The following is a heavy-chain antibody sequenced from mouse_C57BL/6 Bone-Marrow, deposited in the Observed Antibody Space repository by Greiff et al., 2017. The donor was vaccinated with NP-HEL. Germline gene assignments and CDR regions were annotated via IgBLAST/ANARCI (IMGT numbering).Heavy chain of an antibody. CDR1: GYTFTSYW. D-gene: IGHD2-5*01. J-gene: IGHJ4*01. CDR2: IDPSDSYT. V-gene: IGHV1-50*01. CDR3: ANSNPIMDY. Sequence: VQLQQPGAELVKPGASVKLSCKASGYTFTSYWMQWVKQRPGQGLEWIGEIDPSDSYTNYNQKFKGKATLTVDTSSSTAYMQLSSLTSEDSAVYYCANSNPIMDYWGQGTSVTVSS.